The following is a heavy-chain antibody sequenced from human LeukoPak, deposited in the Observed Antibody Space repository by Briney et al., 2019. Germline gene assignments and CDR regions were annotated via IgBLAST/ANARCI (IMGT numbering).Heavy chain of an antibody. D-gene: IGHD2/OR15-2a*01. V-gene: IGHV1-69*13. J-gene: IGHJ4*02. CDR1: GGTFSSHA. Sequence: SVKVSCKASGGTFSSHAISWVRQAPGQGLEWMGGIIPIFGTANYAQKFQGRVTITADESTSTAYMELSSLRSEDTAVYYCASRYFTIYTSGFDYWGQGTLVTVSS. CDR3: ASRYFTIYTSGFDY. CDR2: IIPIFGTA.